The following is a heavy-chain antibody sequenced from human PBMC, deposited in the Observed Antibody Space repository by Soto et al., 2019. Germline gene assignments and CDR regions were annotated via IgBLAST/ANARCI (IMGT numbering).Heavy chain of an antibody. CDR2: IYYSGST. CDR3: ASGAIGGATPFFDY. CDR1: GGSISSSSYY. J-gene: IGHJ4*02. Sequence: PSETLSLTCTVSGGSISSSSYYWGWIRQPPGKGLEWIGSIYYSGSTNYNPSLKSRVTISVDTPKNQFSLKLSSVTAADTAVYYCASGAIGGATPFFDYWGQGTLVTVSS. D-gene: IGHD1-26*01. V-gene: IGHV4-39*07.